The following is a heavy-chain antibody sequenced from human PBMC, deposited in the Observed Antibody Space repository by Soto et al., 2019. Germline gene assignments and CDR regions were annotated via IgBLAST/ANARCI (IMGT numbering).Heavy chain of an antibody. CDR3: AKAEGYYDSSGYYPGY. V-gene: IGHV3-23*01. J-gene: IGHJ4*02. Sequence: EVQLLESGGGLVQPGGSLRLSCAASGFTFSSYAMSWVRQAPGKGLEWVSAISGSGGSTYYADSVKGRFTISRDNSKNTLYLQMNSLRAEDTAVYYCAKAEGYYDSSGYYPGYWGQGTLVTVSS. CDR2: ISGSGGST. D-gene: IGHD3-22*01. CDR1: GFTFSSYA.